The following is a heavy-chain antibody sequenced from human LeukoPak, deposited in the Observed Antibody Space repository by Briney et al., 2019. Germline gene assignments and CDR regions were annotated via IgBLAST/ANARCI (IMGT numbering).Heavy chain of an antibody. D-gene: IGHD6-19*01. CDR1: GASISSTTYY. CDR2: IYYSGST. J-gene: IGHJ4*02. Sequence: PSETLSLTCTVSGASISSTTYYWGWIRQPPRKGLEWIASIYYSGSTYYNPSLKSRVTISVDTSKNQFSLKLSSVTAADTAVYYCARGISIAVADYWGQGTLVTVSS. V-gene: IGHV4-39*07. CDR3: ARGISIAVADY.